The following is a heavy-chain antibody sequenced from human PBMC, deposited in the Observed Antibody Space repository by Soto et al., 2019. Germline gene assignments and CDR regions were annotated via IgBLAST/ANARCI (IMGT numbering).Heavy chain of an antibody. V-gene: IGHV1-46*03. CDR1: GYTFTSYY. CDR3: ARVYKPDYVYYYMDV. D-gene: IGHD4-17*01. CDR2: INPSGGST. J-gene: IGHJ6*03. Sequence: QVQLVQSGAEVKKPGASVKVSCKASGYTFTSYYMHWVRQAPGQGLEWMGIINPSGGSTSYAQKFQGRVTMTRDTSTSTVYMELSSLRSEDTAVYYCARVYKPDYVYYYMDVWGKGTTVTVSS.